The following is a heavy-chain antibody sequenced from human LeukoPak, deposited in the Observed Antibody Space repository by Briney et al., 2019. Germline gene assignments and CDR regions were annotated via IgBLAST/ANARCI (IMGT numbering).Heavy chain of an antibody. V-gene: IGHV3-13*01. D-gene: IGHD5-18*01. CDR1: GFTFSSYD. CDR2: IGIAGDT. Sequence: PGGSLRLSCAASGFTFSSYDMHWVRQATGKGLEWVSAIGIAGDTYYPGSVKGRFTISRENAKNSLYLQMNSLRAGDTAVYYCAVREYSYGRYMDVWGEGTTVTVSS. CDR3: AVREYSYGRYMDV. J-gene: IGHJ6*03.